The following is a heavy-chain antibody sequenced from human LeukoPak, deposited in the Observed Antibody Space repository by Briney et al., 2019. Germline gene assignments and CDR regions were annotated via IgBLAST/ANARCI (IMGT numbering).Heavy chain of an antibody. CDR1: GCSISSYY. CDR3: ARGGGYYYYYYAMDV. J-gene: IGHJ6*02. Sequence: PSETLSLTCTVSGCSISSYYWSWIRQPPGKGLEWIGYIYYSGSTNYNPSLKSRVTISVDTSKNQFSLKLSSVTAADTAVYYCARGGGYYYYYYAMDVWGQGTTVTVSS. CDR2: IYYSGST. D-gene: IGHD5-18*01. V-gene: IGHV4-59*01.